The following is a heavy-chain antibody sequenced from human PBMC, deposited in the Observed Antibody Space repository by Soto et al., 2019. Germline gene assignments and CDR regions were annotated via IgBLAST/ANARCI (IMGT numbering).Heavy chain of an antibody. D-gene: IGHD4-17*01. CDR2: IGHYGINK. CDR1: GFVFGNYA. CDR3: SRDTVPGAPDYFDC. Sequence: QVQLVESGGGVVQPGRSLRLSCAASGFVFGNYAMHWVLQAPGKGPAWMTVIGHYGINKYYADSVRGRFTISRDDSKNTLYLQMNSLRVEDSAVYYCSRDTVPGAPDYFDCWGQGTLVTVSS. V-gene: IGHV3-30*04. J-gene: IGHJ4*02.